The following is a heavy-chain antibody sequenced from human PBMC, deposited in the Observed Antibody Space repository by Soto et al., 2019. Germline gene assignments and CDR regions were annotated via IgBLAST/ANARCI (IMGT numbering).Heavy chain of an antibody. V-gene: IGHV1-69*12. CDR1: GGTFSSYA. CDR2: IIPIFGTA. D-gene: IGHD1-26*01. CDR3: ARGYSGSYYPSLDAFDI. Sequence: QVQLVQSGAEVKKPGSSVKVSCKASGGTFSSYAISWVRQAPGQGLEWMGGIIPIFGTANYAQKFQGRVTITADESTSTAYMELSSLRSEDTAVYYCARGYSGSYYPSLDAFDIWGQGTMVTVSS. J-gene: IGHJ3*02.